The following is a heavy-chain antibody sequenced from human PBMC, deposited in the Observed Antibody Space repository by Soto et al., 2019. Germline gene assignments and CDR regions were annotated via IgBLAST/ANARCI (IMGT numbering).Heavy chain of an antibody. CDR1: GFTFGSYA. V-gene: IGHV3-23*01. CDR3: AKDQTWIQLRFDA. Sequence: GGSLRLSCAAAGFTFGSYAMSWVRQAPGKGLGWVSAISAGGASTYFADSVKGRFTISRDNSKNTLYLQMSTLRAEDTAVYYCAKDQTWIQLRFDAWGQGTLVTVSS. CDR2: ISAGGAST. J-gene: IGHJ5*02. D-gene: IGHD5-12*01.